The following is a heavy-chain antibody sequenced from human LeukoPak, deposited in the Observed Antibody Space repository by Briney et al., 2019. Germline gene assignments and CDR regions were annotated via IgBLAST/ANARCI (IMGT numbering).Heavy chain of an antibody. D-gene: IGHD1-14*01. CDR3: AREILGGFKPGAY. CDR1: LASTTSNG. J-gene: IGHJ4*02. V-gene: IGHV4/OR15-8*01. Sequence: SETLSLTWIASLASTTSNGRGWGCQRPGKRLEWIGEIHRSGSPNYNPSLQSRVTISIDRSRNQIVLELSSVTAADTAFYYCAREILGGFKPGAYWGQGTLVTVSS. CDR2: IHRSGSP.